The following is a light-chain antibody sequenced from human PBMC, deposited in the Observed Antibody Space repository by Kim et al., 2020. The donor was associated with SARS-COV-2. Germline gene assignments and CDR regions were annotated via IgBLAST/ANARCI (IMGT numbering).Light chain of an antibody. CDR3: QVWDSSTAV. CDR2: RDS. CDR1: NIGSNN. V-gene: IGLV3-9*01. Sequence: SVALGQTARITCGGNNIGSNNVHWYQQKPGQAPVLVIYRDSNRPSGIPERFSGSNSGNTATLTISRAQAGDEADYYCQVWDSSTAVFGGGTQLTVL. J-gene: IGLJ3*02.